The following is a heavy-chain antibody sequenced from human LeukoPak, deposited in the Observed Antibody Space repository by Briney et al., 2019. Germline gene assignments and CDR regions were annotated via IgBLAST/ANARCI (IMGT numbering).Heavy chain of an antibody. J-gene: IGHJ4*02. V-gene: IGHV3-23*01. CDR1: GITLSNYG. CDR2: ISDSGGRT. CDR3: AKRGVVIRVILVGFHKEAYYFDS. Sequence: GGSLRLSCAVSGITLSNYGMGWVRQAPGKGLEWVAGISDSGGRTNYADSVKGRFTISRDNPKNTLYLQMNSLRAEDTAVYFCAKRGVVIRVILVGFHKEAYYFDSWGQGAPVTVSS. D-gene: IGHD3-22*01.